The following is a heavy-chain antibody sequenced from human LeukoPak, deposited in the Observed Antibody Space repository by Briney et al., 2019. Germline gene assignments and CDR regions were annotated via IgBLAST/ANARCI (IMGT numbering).Heavy chain of an antibody. Sequence: GGSLGLSCAASGFTFSSYSMNWVRQAPGKGLEWVSSISGSSSYIYYADSVKGRFTISRDNAKNSLYLQMNSLRAEDTAVCYCAREAPDPTYYFDYWGQGTLVTVSS. J-gene: IGHJ4*02. CDR1: GFTFSSYS. V-gene: IGHV3-21*01. CDR3: AREAPDPTYYFDY. CDR2: ISGSSSYI.